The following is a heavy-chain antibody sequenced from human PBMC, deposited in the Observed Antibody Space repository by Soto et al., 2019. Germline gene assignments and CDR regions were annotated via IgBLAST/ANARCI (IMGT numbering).Heavy chain of an antibody. D-gene: IGHD3-9*01. CDR3: AKGWGRYSKNFEY. Sequence: EVQLVESGGGLVQTGRSLRLSCAASGFTFNDYAIHWVRQTPGKGLEWVSSISWNSASIDYADSVKGRFTVSRDNAKNSLYLQMNSLRAEDTALYYCAKGWGRYSKNFEYWGQGTLVTVSS. CDR2: ISWNSASI. V-gene: IGHV3-9*01. J-gene: IGHJ4*02. CDR1: GFTFNDYA.